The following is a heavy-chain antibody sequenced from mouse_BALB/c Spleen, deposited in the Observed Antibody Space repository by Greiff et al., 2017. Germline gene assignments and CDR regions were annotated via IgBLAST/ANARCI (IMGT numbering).Heavy chain of an antibody. Sequence: DVKLQESGPSLVKPSQTLSLTCSVTGDSITSGYWNWIRKFPGNKLEYMGYISYSGSTYYNPSLKSRISITRDTSKNQYYLQLNSVTTEDTATYYCARSPGSSYWYFDVWGAGTTVTVSS. CDR2: ISYSGST. D-gene: IGHD1-1*01. CDR3: ARSPGSSYWYFDV. V-gene: IGHV3-8*02. J-gene: IGHJ1*01. CDR1: GDSITSGY.